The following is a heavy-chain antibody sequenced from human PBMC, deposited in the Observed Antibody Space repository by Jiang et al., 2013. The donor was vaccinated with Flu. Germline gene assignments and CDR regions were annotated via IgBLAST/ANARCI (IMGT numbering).Heavy chain of an antibody. CDR3: ARVIRVITANAFDI. V-gene: IGHV4-59*01. J-gene: IGHJ3*02. CDR1: GGSIINDY. CDR2: IRYDGNS. D-gene: IGHD3-10*01. Sequence: PGLVKPSETLSLTCVVSGGSIINDYWSWIRQPPGKGLEWIAYIRYDGNSNYNPSLRSRVTISIDTSKNQFSLKLSSVTAADPAVYYCARVIRVITANAFDIWGQGTMVTVSS.